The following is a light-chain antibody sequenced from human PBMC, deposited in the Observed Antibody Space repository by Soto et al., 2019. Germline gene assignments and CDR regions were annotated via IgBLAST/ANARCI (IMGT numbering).Light chain of an antibody. CDR3: SSYTSSSTRV. J-gene: IGLJ1*01. Sequence: QSALTQPASGSGSPGQSITISSTGNSSDVGGYNYVSWYQQHPGKAPKLMIYDVSNRPSGVSNRFSGSKSGNTASLTISGLQAEDEADYYCSSYTSSSTRVFGTGTKVTVL. CDR1: SSDVGGYNY. V-gene: IGLV2-14*01. CDR2: DVS.